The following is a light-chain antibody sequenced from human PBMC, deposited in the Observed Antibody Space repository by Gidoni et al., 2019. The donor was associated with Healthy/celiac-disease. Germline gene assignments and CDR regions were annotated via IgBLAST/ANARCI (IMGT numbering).Light chain of an antibody. J-gene: IGKJ5*01. V-gene: IGKV3-20*01. CDR3: QQYGSSSIT. Sequence: EIVLTQSPGTLSLSPGERATLSCRASQSVSSSYLAWYQQTPGQAPRLLIYGASSRATGIPDRFSGSGSGTDFTLTIIRLEPEDFAVYYCQQYGSSSITFGQGTRLEIK. CDR2: GAS. CDR1: QSVSSSY.